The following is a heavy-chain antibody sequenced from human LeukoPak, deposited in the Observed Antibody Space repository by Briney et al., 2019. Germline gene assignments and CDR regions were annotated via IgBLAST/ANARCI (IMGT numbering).Heavy chain of an antibody. D-gene: IGHD5-12*01. CDR2: ISSSGTT. V-gene: IGHV4-30-4*01. CDR3: AGVGNGGYGGFDY. Sequence: PSETLSLSCTVSSGSISSGDYYWSWIRQPQGKGLEWIGYISSSGTTYYNPSLRSRITISVDSSKSQFSLNLSSVTASDTAVYYCAGVGNGGYGGFDYWGQGTLVTVSS. J-gene: IGHJ4*02. CDR1: SGSISSGDYY.